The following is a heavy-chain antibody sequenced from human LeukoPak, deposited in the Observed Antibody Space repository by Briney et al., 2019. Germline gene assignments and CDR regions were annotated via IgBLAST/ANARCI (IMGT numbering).Heavy chain of an antibody. CDR2: IWYDGSNK. CDR3: AREKQYSSGWSLGRSYYYYGMDV. V-gene: IGHV3-33*01. D-gene: IGHD6-19*01. J-gene: IGHJ6*02. Sequence: GGSLRLSCAASGLTFSSYGMHWVRQAPGKGLEWVAVIWYDGSNKYYADSVKGRFTISRDNSKNTLYLQMNSLRAEDTAVYYCAREKQYSSGWSLGRSYYYYGMDVGGQGTTVTVSS. CDR1: GLTFSSYG.